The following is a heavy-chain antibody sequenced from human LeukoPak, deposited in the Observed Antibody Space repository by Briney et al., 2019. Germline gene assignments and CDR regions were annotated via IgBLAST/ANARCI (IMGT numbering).Heavy chain of an antibody. V-gene: IGHV4-39*01. CDR2: IYYSGST. CDR3: ARRASYSSSWFSNWFDP. D-gene: IGHD6-13*01. J-gene: IGHJ5*02. Sequence: SETLSLTCTVSGGSIGSSSYYWGWIRQPPGKGLEWIGSIYYSGSTYYNPSLKSRVTISVDTSKNQFSLKLSSVTAADTAVYYCARRASYSSSWFSNWFDPWGQGTLVTVSS. CDR1: GGSIGSSSYY.